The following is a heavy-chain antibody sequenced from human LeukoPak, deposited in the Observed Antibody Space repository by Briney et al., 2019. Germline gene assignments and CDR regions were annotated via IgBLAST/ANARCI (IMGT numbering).Heavy chain of an antibody. CDR2: ISYDGSNK. CDR3: ASTSRSSGWYPPY. V-gene: IGHV3-30-3*01. J-gene: IGHJ4*02. D-gene: IGHD6-19*01. CDR1: GFTFSSYA. Sequence: GGSLRLSCAASGFTFSSYAMHWVRQAPGKGLEWVAVISYDGSNKYYADSVKGRFTISRDNSKNTLYLQMNSLRAEDTAVYYCASTSRSSGWYPPYWGQGTLVTVSS.